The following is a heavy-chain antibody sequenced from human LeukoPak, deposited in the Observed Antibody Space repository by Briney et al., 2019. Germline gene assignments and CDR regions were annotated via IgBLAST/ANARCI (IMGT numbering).Heavy chain of an antibody. D-gene: IGHD3-10*01. J-gene: IGHJ5*02. CDR3: ARDIILWHP. CDR2: MNQDGTEK. V-gene: IGHV3-7*01. Sequence: MNQDGTEKYYVDSVKGRFTISRDNAKNSLFLQMNSLRAEDTAVYYCARDIILWHPWGQGTLVTVSS.